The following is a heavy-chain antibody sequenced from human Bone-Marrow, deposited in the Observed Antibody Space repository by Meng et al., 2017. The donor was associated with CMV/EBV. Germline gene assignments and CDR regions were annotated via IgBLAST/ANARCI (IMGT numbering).Heavy chain of an antibody. Sequence: SASGFTFSNYGMHWVRQAPGMGLTWVAVISYDGSKKYYADPVKGRFAISRDNSKNTVYLQMNSLGAEDTAVYYCAKEKYGTSQFEHWGQGILVTVSS. V-gene: IGHV3-30*18. CDR2: ISYDGSKK. CDR3: AKEKYGTSQFEH. J-gene: IGHJ4*02. CDR1: GFTFSNYG. D-gene: IGHD6-6*01.